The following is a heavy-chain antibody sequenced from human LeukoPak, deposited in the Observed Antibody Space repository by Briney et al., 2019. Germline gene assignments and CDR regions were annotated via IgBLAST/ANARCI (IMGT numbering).Heavy chain of an antibody. CDR2: ISGSAGST. CDR1: VFTFITYA. V-gene: IGHV3-23*01. D-gene: IGHD3-22*01. J-gene: IGHJ4*02. Sequence: PGGSLRLSCAASVFTFITYAMSWVRQAPGKGLEWVSAISGSAGSTYYADSVKGGFTISTDTSKNTLYLHMNSRRAEDTAVYYCAKERYYDSRDHWYFDYWGQGTLVTVSS. CDR3: AKERYYDSRDHWYFDY.